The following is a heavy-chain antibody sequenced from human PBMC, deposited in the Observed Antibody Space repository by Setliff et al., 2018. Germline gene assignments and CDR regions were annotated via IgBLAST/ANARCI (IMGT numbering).Heavy chain of an antibody. D-gene: IGHD2-21*01. CDR1: GASLRSGSYY. Sequence: SSETLSLTCTVSGASLRSGSYYWSWIRQPAGKGLEWIGRIYTSGATTYSPSLKSRVSISADTSKNLLSLTPKSVTAADTAVYYCAKEHVVISYVSNTHQHYGRDVWGQGTTVTVSS. J-gene: IGHJ6*02. CDR2: IYTSGAT. V-gene: IGHV4-61*02. CDR3: AKEHVVISYVSNTHQHYGRDV.